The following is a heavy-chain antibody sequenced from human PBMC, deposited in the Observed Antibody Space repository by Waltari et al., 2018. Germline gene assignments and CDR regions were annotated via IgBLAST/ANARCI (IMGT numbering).Heavy chain of an antibody. V-gene: IGHV3-9*03. D-gene: IGHD6-19*01. Sequence: EVQLVESGGGLVQPGRSLRLSFAASGFNFYDYAMHWVGQAPGKGREWVTVISWKSGCIGYADSVKGRFTISRDNAKNSLYLQMNSLRAEDMAFYYCAKQGSTGWSHQRGFDSWGQGTLVTISS. CDR2: ISWKSGCI. J-gene: IGHJ4*02. CDR3: AKQGSTGWSHQRGFDS. CDR1: GFNFYDYA.